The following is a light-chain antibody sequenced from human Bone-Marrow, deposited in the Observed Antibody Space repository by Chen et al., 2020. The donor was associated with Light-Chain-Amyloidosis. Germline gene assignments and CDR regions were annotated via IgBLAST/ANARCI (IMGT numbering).Light chain of an antibody. CDR1: QSIQYNSDNKNS. J-gene: IGKJ1*01. CDR3: QQYDSTPRT. Sequence: DIVMTPSPDSLAVSLGERATINCKSSQSIQYNSDNKNSLAWYQQKPGQPPKLLIYWASTRESGVPDRCRGSGSETDFTLTISSLQAEDVAVYYCQQYDSTPRTFGQGTRVEIK. CDR2: WAS. V-gene: IGKV4-1*01.